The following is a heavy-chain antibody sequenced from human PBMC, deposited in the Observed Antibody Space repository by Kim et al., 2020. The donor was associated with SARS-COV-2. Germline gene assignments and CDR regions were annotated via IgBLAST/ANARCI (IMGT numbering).Heavy chain of an antibody. V-gene: IGHV4-39*07. Sequence: SETLSLTCVVSGGSMSSSCYYWGWIRQPPGKGLEWIGSIYYSGNTYYNPSLKSRVTISVDTSKNQFSLKLSSVTAADTAVYYCARSGGCSGYDYNWFDPWGQGTLVTVSS. J-gene: IGHJ5*02. CDR1: GGSMSSSCYY. CDR2: IYYSGNT. D-gene: IGHD5-12*01. CDR3: ARSGGCSGYDYNWFDP.